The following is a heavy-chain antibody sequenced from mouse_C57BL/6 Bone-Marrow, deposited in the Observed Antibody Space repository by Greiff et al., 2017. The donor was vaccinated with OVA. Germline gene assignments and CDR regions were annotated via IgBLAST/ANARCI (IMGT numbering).Heavy chain of an antibody. D-gene: IGHD2-4*01. CDR3: AREEIYYDPSFAY. J-gene: IGHJ3*01. CDR2: IYPRDGST. Sequence: VQLQESDAELVKPGASVKISCKVSGYTFTDHTIHWMKQRPEQGLEWIGYIYPRDGSTKYNEKFKGKATLTADKSSSTAYMQLNSLTSEDSAVYFCAREEIYYDPSFAYWGQGTLVTVSA. CDR1: GYTFTDHT. V-gene: IGHV1-78*01.